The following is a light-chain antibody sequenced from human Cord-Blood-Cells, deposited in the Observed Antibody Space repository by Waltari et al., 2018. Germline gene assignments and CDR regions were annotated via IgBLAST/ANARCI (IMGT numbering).Light chain of an antibody. CDR2: DVS. V-gene: IGLV2-14*01. CDR1: SRDVGGYNY. CDR3: SSYTSSSTLYV. J-gene: IGLJ1*01. Sequence: QSALTQPASVSGSPGQSITISCTGTSRDVGGYNYVSWYQQHPGKAPKLMIYDVSNRPSGVSNRFSGYKSGNTASLTISGLQAEDEADYYCSSYTSSSTLYVFGTGTKVTVL.